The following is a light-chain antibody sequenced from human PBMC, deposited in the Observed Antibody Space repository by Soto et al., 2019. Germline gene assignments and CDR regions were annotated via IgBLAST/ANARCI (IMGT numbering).Light chain of an antibody. CDR3: QQYGSSPWT. J-gene: IGKJ1*01. Sequence: EIVLTQSPGTLSLSPGERATLSCRASQSVSSSYLAWYQQKPGQAPRLLIYGASSRATGIPDRFSGSGSGTDFTLTISILEPEDFAVYYRQQYGSSPWTFGQGTKVEIK. V-gene: IGKV3-20*01. CDR2: GAS. CDR1: QSVSSSY.